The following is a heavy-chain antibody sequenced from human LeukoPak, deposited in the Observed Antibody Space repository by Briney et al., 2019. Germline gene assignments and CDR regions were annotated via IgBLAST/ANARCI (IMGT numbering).Heavy chain of an antibody. V-gene: IGHV1-2*02. Sequence: ASVKVSCKASGYTFTGYYMHWVRQAPGQGLEWMGWINPNSGGTNYARKFQGRVTMTRDTSISTAYMELSRLRSDDTAVYYCARDLSIVVVVAAPPRDWFDPWGQGTLVTVSS. CDR1: GYTFTGYY. J-gene: IGHJ5*02. CDR3: ARDLSIVVVVAAPPRDWFDP. D-gene: IGHD2-15*01. CDR2: INPNSGGT.